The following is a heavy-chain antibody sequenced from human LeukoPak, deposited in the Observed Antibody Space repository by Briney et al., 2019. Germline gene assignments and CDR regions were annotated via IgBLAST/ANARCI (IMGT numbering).Heavy chain of an antibody. V-gene: IGHV4-34*01. CDR2: INHSGST. CDR3: ARRGYCSSTSCYRLRELRHHYYYYMDV. Sequence: SETLSLTCAVYGGSFSGYYWSWIRQPPGKGLEWIGEINHSGSTNYNPSLKSRVTISVDTSKNQFSLKLSSVTAADTAVYYCARRGYCSSTSCYRLRELRHHYYYYMDVWGKGTTVTVSS. J-gene: IGHJ6*03. D-gene: IGHD2-2*02. CDR1: GGSFSGYY.